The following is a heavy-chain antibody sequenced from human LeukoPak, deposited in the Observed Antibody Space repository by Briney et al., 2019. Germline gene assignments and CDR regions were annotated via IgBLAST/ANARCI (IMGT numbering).Heavy chain of an antibody. Sequence: PSETLSLNCSVSGGSISGHYWSWIRQPPGKGLEWIGYIYYSGSTNYNSSLKSRVTISVDTSTNQFSLKLSSMTAADTAVYYCARTEYSSGWYFDYWGRGTLVTVSS. V-gene: IGHV4-59*11. CDR1: GGSISGHY. CDR3: ARTEYSSGWYFDY. D-gene: IGHD6-19*01. J-gene: IGHJ4*02. CDR2: IYYSGST.